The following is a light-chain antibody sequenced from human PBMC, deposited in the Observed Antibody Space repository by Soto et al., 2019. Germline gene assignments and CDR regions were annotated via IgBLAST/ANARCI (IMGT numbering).Light chain of an antibody. V-gene: IGKV1-5*01. CDR1: QSISSW. J-gene: IGKJ5*01. CDR3: QQYSNLMT. Sequence: DILLAPSPAMLSASVRDSVAXXFWASQSISSWVAWYQQRPGKAPKLLVYDATSLASGVSSRFSGSGYGTDFTLSINSLEPDDFGTYYCQQYSNLMTFGQGTPMEI. CDR2: DAT.